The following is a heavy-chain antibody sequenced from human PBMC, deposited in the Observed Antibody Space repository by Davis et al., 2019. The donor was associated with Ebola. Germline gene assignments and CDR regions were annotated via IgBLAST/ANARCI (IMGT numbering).Heavy chain of an antibody. V-gene: IGHV1-46*01. J-gene: IGHJ4*02. Sequence: AASVKVSCKASGGAFSSYAISWVRQAPGQGLEWMGIINPSGGSTSYAQKFQGRVTMTRDTSISTAYMELSRLRSDDTAVYYCASGVTVTGGYWGQGTLVTVSS. CDR2: INPSGGST. D-gene: IGHD4-17*01. CDR3: ASGVTVTGGY. CDR1: GGAFSSYA.